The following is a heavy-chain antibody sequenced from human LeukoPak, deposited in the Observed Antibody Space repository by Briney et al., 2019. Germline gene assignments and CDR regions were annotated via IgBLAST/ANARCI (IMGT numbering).Heavy chain of an antibody. Sequence: GGSLRLSCAASGVTFSSYAMSWVRQAPGQGLEWVSAISGSGGSTYYADSAKGRFTISRDNSKNTLYLQMNSLRAEDTAVYYCAKDTDGNIVVVPAAIPDWFDPWGQGTLVTVSS. V-gene: IGHV3-23*01. J-gene: IGHJ5*02. CDR3: AKDTDGNIVVVPAAIPDWFDP. CDR1: GVTFSSYA. CDR2: ISGSGGST. D-gene: IGHD2-2*01.